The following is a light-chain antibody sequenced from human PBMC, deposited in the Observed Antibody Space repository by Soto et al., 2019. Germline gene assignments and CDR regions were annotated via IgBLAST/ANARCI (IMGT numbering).Light chain of an antibody. J-gene: IGKJ1*01. Sequence: EIVMTQSPDTLSVSPGERATLSCRASQSVSSNLAWYQQKPGQAPRLLISGASTRATGIPARFSGSGSGTEFTLTISSLQSEDFAVYYCQQYSSPPWTFGQGTKVEIK. CDR3: QQYSSPPWT. CDR2: GAS. CDR1: QSVSSN. V-gene: IGKV3-15*01.